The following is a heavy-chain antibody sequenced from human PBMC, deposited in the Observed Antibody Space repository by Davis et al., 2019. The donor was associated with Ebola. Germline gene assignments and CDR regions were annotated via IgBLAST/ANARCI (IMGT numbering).Heavy chain of an antibody. D-gene: IGHD3-3*01. Sequence: GGSLRLSCAASGFTFSSYGMHWVRQAPGKGLEWVAVISYDGSNKYYADSVKGRFTISKDNSKNTLYLQMNSLRAEDTAVYYCAKRSGYWPYYYYGMDVWGQGTTVTVSS. CDR1: GFTFSSYG. CDR2: ISYDGSNK. J-gene: IGHJ6*02. V-gene: IGHV3-30*18. CDR3: AKRSGYWPYYYYGMDV.